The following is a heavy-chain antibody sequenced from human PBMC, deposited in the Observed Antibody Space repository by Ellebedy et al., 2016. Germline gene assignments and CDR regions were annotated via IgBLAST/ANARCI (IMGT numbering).Heavy chain of an antibody. D-gene: IGHD6-19*01. CDR1: GGSISSGSYY. Sequence: SETLSLTCNVSGGSISSGSYYWGWIRQPPGKGLEWMGSIYNSGRTYYNPSLKSRVTISVDTSKNQFSLKLSSVTAADTAVYYCAALQWLAPAWYFDLWGRGTLVTVSS. CDR2: IYNSGRT. V-gene: IGHV4-39*07. CDR3: AALQWLAPAWYFDL. J-gene: IGHJ2*01.